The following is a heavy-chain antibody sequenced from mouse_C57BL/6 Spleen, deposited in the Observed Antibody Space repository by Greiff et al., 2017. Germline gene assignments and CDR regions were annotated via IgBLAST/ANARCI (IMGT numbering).Heavy chain of an antibody. CDR2: INYDGSST. V-gene: IGHV5-16*01. J-gene: IGHJ1*03. CDR3: ARDYSNYWYFDV. Sequence: EVMLVESEGGLVQPGSSMKLSCTASGFTFSDYYMAWVRQVPEKGLEWVANINYDGSSTYYLDSLKSRFIISRDNAKNILYLQMSSLKSEDTATYYCARDYSNYWYFDVWGTGTTVTVSS. CDR1: GFTFSDYY. D-gene: IGHD2-5*01.